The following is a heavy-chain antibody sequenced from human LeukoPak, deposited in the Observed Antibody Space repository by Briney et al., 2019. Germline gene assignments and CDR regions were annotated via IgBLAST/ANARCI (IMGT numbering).Heavy chain of an antibody. Sequence: SETLSLTCTVSGGSISSSSYYGGWIRQSPGKGLEWIGSIYYSGSTYYSPSLKSRVTISVDTSKNQFSLKLSSVTAADTAVYYCASGRGWWLHAPYFDYWGQGTLVTVSS. CDR1: GGSISSSSYY. J-gene: IGHJ4*02. V-gene: IGHV4-39*01. CDR2: IYYSGST. D-gene: IGHD2-15*01. CDR3: ASGRGWWLHAPYFDY.